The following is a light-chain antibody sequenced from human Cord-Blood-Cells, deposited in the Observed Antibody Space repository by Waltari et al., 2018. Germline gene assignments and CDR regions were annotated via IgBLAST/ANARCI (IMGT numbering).Light chain of an antibody. CDR3: QQYNSYSWT. Sequence: DIQMTQSPSTLSASVGDRVTITCRASQSISSWLAWYQQKPGKAPKLLIYDASGLESGVPSRFNGSGSGTEFTLTISSLQPDDFATYYCQQYNSYSWTFGQGTKVEIK. CDR2: DAS. V-gene: IGKV1-5*01. J-gene: IGKJ1*01. CDR1: QSISSW.